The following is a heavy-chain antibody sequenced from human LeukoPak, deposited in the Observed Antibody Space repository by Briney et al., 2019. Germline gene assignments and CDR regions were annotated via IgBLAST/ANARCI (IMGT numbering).Heavy chain of an antibody. CDR2: INPNSGGT. J-gene: IGHJ4*02. CDR3: ARAGVYYDSSGYYDY. D-gene: IGHD3-22*01. Sequence: ASVKVSCKASGYTFTVYYMHWVRQAPGQGLEWMGWINPNSGGTNYAQKFQGRVTMTRDTSISTAYMELSRVRSDDTAVYYCARAGVYYDSSGYYDYWGQGTLVTVSS. V-gene: IGHV1-2*02. CDR1: GYTFTVYY.